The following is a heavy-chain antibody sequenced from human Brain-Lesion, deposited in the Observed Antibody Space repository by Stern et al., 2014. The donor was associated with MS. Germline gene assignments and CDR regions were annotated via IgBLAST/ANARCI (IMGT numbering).Heavy chain of an antibody. J-gene: IGHJ5*02. Sequence: VQLVESGPGLVKPSETLSLTCTVAGGSVSSTSYAWAWIRQPPGKGLEWIGTIYYSGNTYYSPSLKSRLTISLETSKNQFSLQRRSVTAADTAVYYCAGEEDIRYCSGGSCTGNWFDPWGQGTLVTVSS. CDR1: GGSVSSTSYA. V-gene: IGHV4-39*01. CDR2: IYYSGNT. D-gene: IGHD2-15*01. CDR3: AGEEDIRYCSGGSCTGNWFDP.